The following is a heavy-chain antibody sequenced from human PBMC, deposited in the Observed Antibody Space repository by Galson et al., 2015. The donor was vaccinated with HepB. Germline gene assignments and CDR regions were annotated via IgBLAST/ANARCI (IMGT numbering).Heavy chain of an antibody. D-gene: IGHD2-2*01. V-gene: IGHV1-3*01. CDR1: GYTFTSYA. CDR3: ARDGYGDIVVVPAAIQY. Sequence: SVKVSCKASGYTFTSYAMHWVRQAPGQRLEWMGWINAGNGNTKYSQKFQGRVTITRDTSASTAYMELSSLRSEDTAVYYCARDGYGDIVVVPAAIQYWGQGTLVTVSS. J-gene: IGHJ4*02. CDR2: INAGNGNT.